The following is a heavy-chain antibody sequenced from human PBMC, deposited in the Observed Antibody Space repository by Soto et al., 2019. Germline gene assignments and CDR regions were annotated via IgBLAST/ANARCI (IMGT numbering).Heavy chain of an antibody. V-gene: IGHV3-23*01. Sequence: EVQLLESGGGLVQPGGSLRLSCAASGFTFSSCAMSWVRHTPGKGLEWISGISGRGGNTYNADSVKGRFTISRDNSKNTLKLQMNSLRDEYTAVYYCVKGREKREDKFWSGFEYWGQGALVPVSS. CDR1: GFTFSSCA. D-gene: IGHD3-3*01. CDR2: ISGRGGNT. CDR3: VKGREKREDKFWSGFEY. J-gene: IGHJ4*02.